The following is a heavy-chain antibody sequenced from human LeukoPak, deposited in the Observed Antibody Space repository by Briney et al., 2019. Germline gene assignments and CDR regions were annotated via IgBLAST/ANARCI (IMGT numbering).Heavy chain of an antibody. J-gene: IGHJ4*02. D-gene: IGHD6-6*01. CDR2: ITHDGSVQ. CDR1: GVTFSSYW. CDR3: ARIGYSSSSFDF. V-gene: IGHV3-7*05. Sequence: GGSLRLSCAASGVTFSSYWMSWVRQAPGEGVEWVAHITHDGSVQYYVVSVKGRLTLSRDNAKESLYLQMNSLRAEDPALYYCARIGYSSSSFDFWGQGTLVTVSS.